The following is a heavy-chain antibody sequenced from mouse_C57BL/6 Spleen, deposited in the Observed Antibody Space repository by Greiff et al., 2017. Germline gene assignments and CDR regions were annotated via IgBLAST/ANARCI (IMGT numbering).Heavy chain of an antibody. J-gene: IGHJ2*01. V-gene: IGHV1-69*01. CDR1: GYTFTSYW. CDR3: ARRGTGTSYFDY. Sequence: VQLQQPGAELVMPGASVKLSCKASGYTFTSYWMHWVKQRPGQGLEWIGEIDPSDSYTNYNQKFKSKSTLTVDKSSSTAYMQLSSLTSEDSAVYYCARRGTGTSYFDYWGQGTTLTVSS. D-gene: IGHD4-1*01. CDR2: IDPSDSYT.